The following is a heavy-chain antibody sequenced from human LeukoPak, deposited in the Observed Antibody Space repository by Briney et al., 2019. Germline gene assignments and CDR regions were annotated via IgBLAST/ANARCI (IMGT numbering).Heavy chain of an antibody. Sequence: GGSLRLSCAASGFTVSSNYMSWVRQAPGKGLEWVSVIYSGGGTYYADSVKGRFTISRDNSKNTLYLQMNSLRAEDTAVYYCARVAVGAGTDYFDYWGQGTLVTVSS. D-gene: IGHD6-19*01. CDR2: IYSGGGT. CDR3: ARVAVGAGTDYFDY. V-gene: IGHV3-53*01. CDR1: GFTVSSNY. J-gene: IGHJ4*02.